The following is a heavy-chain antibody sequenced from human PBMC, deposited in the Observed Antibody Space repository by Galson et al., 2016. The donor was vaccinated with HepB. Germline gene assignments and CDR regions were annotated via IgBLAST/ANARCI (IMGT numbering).Heavy chain of an antibody. CDR1: GGPIGSYY. V-gene: IGHV4-59*01. Sequence: SETLSLTCTVSGGPIGSYYWSWIRQPPGKGLEWIGYIYYRGSTNYNPSLKSRVTISVDTSKNQFSLKLRSVTAADTAIYYCARVTIFGIIEGFDPWGQGILVTVSS. D-gene: IGHD3-3*02. CDR2: IYYRGST. J-gene: IGHJ5*02. CDR3: ARVTIFGIIEGFDP.